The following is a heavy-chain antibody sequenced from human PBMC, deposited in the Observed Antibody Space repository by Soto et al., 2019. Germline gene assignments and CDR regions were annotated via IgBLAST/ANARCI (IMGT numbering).Heavy chain of an antibody. CDR2: ISSSSSYI. Sequence: GGSLRLSCAAPGFTFSSYSMNWVRQAPGKGLEWVSSISSSSSYIYYADSVKGRFTISRDNAKNSLYLQMNSLRAEDTAVYYCARDGAIFGVVITTTLDYWGQGTLVTVSS. D-gene: IGHD3-3*01. CDR1: GFTFSSYS. V-gene: IGHV3-21*01. J-gene: IGHJ4*02. CDR3: ARDGAIFGVVITTTLDY.